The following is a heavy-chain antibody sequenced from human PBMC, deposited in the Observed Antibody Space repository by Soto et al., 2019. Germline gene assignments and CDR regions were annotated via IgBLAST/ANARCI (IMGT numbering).Heavy chain of an antibody. Sequence: QVQLVESGGGLVKPGGSLRLSCAASGFTFSDYYMSWIRQAPGKGLEWVSYISSSSSYTNYADSVKGRFTISRDNAKNSLYLQMNSLRAEDTAVYYCARTPDCTNGGCSAGFDYWGQGTLVTVSS. CDR3: ARTPDCTNGGCSAGFDY. J-gene: IGHJ4*02. CDR2: ISSSSSYT. V-gene: IGHV3-11*06. D-gene: IGHD2-8*01. CDR1: GFTFSDYY.